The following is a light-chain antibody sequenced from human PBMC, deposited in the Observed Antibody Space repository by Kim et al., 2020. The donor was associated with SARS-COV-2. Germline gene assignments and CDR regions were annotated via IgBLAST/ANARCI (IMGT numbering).Light chain of an antibody. CDR1: SLRSYY. Sequence: SSELTQDPGVYVAMGQPVRITCQGDSLRSYYASWYQQKPGQAPILVMFGKTTRHAGIPDRFSGSASGDKASLTITDAQADDEADYYCYSRDSSGDRWVLG. CDR3: YSRDSSGDRWV. CDR2: GKT. V-gene: IGLV3-19*01. J-gene: IGLJ3*02.